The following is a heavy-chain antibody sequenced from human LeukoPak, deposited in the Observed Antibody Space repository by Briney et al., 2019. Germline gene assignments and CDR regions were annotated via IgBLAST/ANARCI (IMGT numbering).Heavy chain of an antibody. CDR2: INHSGST. V-gene: IGHV4-34*01. CDR3: ARHDFWSGYYS. CDR1: GGSFSGYY. J-gene: IGHJ4*02. D-gene: IGHD3-3*01. Sequence: SETLSLTCAVYGGSFSGYYWSWIRQPPGKGLGWIGEINHSGSTNYNPSLKSRVTISVDTSKNQFSLKLSSVTAADTAVYYCARHDFWSGYYSWGQGTLVTVSS.